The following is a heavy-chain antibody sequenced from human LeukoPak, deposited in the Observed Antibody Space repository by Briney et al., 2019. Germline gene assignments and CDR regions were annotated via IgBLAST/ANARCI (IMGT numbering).Heavy chain of an antibody. Sequence: SETLSLTCTVSGVSFSSYYWTWIRQPAGKGLEWIGRIYSSGNTNYNPSPESRVTMSIDTSKKQISLKLTSVTAADTAVYYCARERGNLRGDAFDIWGQGTMVTVSS. CDR1: GVSFSSYY. D-gene: IGHD1-26*01. V-gene: IGHV4-4*07. CDR3: ARERGNLRGDAFDI. J-gene: IGHJ3*02. CDR2: IYSSGNT.